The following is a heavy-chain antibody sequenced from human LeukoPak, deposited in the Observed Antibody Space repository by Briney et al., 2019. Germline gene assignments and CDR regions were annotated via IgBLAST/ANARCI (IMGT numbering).Heavy chain of an antibody. D-gene: IGHD6-13*01. CDR3: AREESIAAAGSRVAFDI. V-gene: IGHV4-4*08. CDR2: IYTSGST. J-gene: IGHJ3*02. CDR1: GGSISSYY. Sequence: SETLSLTCTVSGGSISSYYWSWIRQPPGKGLEWIGRIYTSGSTNYNPSLKSRVTISVDTSKNQFSLKLSSVTAADTAVYYCAREESIAAAGSRVAFDIWGQGTMVTVSS.